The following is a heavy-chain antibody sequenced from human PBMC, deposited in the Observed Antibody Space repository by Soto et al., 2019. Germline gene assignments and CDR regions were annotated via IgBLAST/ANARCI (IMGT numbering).Heavy chain of an antibody. Sequence: ASVKVSCKASGYTFTSYYMHWVRQAPGQGLEWMGIINPSGGSTSYAQKFQGRVTMTRDTSTSTVYMELSSLRSEDTAVYYCARSYYDILTGYDPPYHYMDVWGKGTTVTVSS. CDR1: GYTFTSYY. CDR3: ARSYYDILTGYDPPYHYMDV. V-gene: IGHV1-46*03. CDR2: INPSGGST. J-gene: IGHJ6*03. D-gene: IGHD3-9*01.